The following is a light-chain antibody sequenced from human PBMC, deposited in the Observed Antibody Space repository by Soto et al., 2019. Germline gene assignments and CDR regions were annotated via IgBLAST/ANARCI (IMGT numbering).Light chain of an antibody. J-gene: IGKJ2*01. CDR1: QSVSSRY. V-gene: IGKV3-20*01. CDR3: QQYGSSPLYT. Sequence: ENVLTQSPGTLSLSPGERATLSCRASQSVSSRYLAWYQQKPGQAPRLLIYDASSRATGIPDRFSGSGSGTDFPLTISRLEPEDFAVYYCQQYGSSPLYTFGQGTKLEIK. CDR2: DAS.